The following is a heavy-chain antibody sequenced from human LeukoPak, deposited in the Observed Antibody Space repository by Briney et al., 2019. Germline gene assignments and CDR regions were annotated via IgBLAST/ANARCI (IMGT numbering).Heavy chain of an antibody. CDR3: ARGGPPDY. J-gene: IGHJ4*02. V-gene: IGHV4-30-2*01. Sequence: SETLSLTCTISGGSISSGGYYWSWIRQPLGKGLEWIGYIYHSGSTYYNPSLKSRVTISVDRSKNQFSLKLSSVTAADTAVYYCARGGPPDYWGQGTLVTVSS. CDR1: GGSISSGGYY. CDR2: IYHSGST.